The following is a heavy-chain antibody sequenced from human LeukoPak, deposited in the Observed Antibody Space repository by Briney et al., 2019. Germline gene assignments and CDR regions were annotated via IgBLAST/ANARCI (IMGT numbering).Heavy chain of an antibody. CDR2: ISWNSGSI. D-gene: IGHD5-18*01. CDR3: AKDMSGYSYGYEVDY. V-gene: IGHV3-9*01. Sequence: GGSLRLSCAASGFTFDDYAMHWVRQAPGKGLEWVSGISWNSGSIGYADSVKGRFIISRDNAKNSLYLQMNSLRAEDTALYYCAKDMSGYSYGYEVDYWGQGTLVTVSS. CDR1: GFTFDDYA. J-gene: IGHJ4*02.